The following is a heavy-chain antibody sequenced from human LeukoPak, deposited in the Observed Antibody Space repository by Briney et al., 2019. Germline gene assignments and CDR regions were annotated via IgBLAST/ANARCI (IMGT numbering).Heavy chain of an antibody. J-gene: IGHJ4*02. CDR2: INPNSGGT. CDR1: GYTFTGYY. Sequence: ASVKVSCKASGYTFTGYYMHWARQAPGQGLEWMGWINPNSGGTNYAQKFQGRVTMTRDTSISTAYMELSRLRSDDTAVYYCATGYRGYSYGFGLDYWGQGTLVTVSS. V-gene: IGHV1-2*02. D-gene: IGHD5-18*01. CDR3: ATGYRGYSYGFGLDY.